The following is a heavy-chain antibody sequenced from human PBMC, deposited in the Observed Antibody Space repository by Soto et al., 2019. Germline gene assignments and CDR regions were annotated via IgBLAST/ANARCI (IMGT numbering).Heavy chain of an antibody. D-gene: IGHD3-3*01. CDR3: ARDGVQFLYKNDFDT. CDR1: GGTFSTYA. V-gene: IGHV1-69*06. Sequence: QVQLVQSGADVKKPGSSVRVSCKASGGTFSTYAINWVRQAPGHGLEWMGVILPIFNKTHYAQNFQGRVTIIADKSTSTSYMELSSLRSEDTAVYYCARDGVQFLYKNDFDTWGQGTLVTVSS. CDR2: ILPIFNKT. J-gene: IGHJ5*02.